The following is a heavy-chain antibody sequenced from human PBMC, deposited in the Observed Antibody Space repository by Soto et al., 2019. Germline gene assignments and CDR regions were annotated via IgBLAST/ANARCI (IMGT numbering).Heavy chain of an antibody. CDR1: GYTFNSYG. CDR2: ISAYNGNK. V-gene: IGHV1-18*01. CDR3: ARESPPVDY. Sequence: QVQLVQSGAEVKKPGASVKVSCKASGYTFNSYGISWVRQAPGQGLEWMGWISAYNGNKKYAQKLQGRVTMTTDTSTSTAYIELTSLRSDDKAVYYCARESPPVDYWGQVTLVTVSS. J-gene: IGHJ4*02.